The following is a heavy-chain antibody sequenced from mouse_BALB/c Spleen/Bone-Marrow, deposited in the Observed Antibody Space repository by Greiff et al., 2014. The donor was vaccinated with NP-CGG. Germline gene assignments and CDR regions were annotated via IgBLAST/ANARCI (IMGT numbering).Heavy chain of an antibody. CDR2: IYPGSGNT. V-gene: IGHV1-77*01. D-gene: IGHD2-1*01. CDR3: ARDHYGNYEGFDY. J-gene: IGHJ3*01. CDR1: GYTFTDYY. Sequence: QVQLQQSGAELARPGTSVKLSCKASGYTFTDYYINWVKQRTGQGLEWIGEIYPGSGNTYYNEKFKGKATLTADKSSSTVNIHLSSLTSEDSAVYFCARDHYGNYEGFDYWGQGTLATVSA.